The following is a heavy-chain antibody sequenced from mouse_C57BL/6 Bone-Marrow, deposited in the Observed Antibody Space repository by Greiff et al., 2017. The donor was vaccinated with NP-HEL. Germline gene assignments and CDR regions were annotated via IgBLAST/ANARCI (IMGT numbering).Heavy chain of an antibody. V-gene: IGHV1-64*01. CDR1: GYTFTSYW. Sequence: QVQLQQPGAELVKPGASVKLSCKASGYTFTSYWMHWVKQRPGQGLEWIGMIHPNSGSTNYNEKFKSKATLTVGKSSSTAYMQLSSLTSEDSAVYYCARVYPYYAMDYWGQGTSVTVSS. D-gene: IGHD2-1*01. J-gene: IGHJ4*01. CDR2: IHPNSGST. CDR3: ARVYPYYAMDY.